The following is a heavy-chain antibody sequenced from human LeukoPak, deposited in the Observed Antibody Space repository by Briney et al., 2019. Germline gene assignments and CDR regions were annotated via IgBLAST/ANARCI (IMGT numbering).Heavy chain of an antibody. V-gene: IGHV1-2*04. J-gene: IGHJ4*02. CDR1: GYSFTAYY. D-gene: IGHD1-26*01. CDR3: ARDGIVGATLDY. CDR2: INPDTGDT. Sequence: ASVKVPCKASGYSFTAYYIHWVRQAPGQELEWMGWINPDTGDTDYTQKFKGWVTMTRDTSISTVYMELSSLRSEDTAVYYCARDGIVGATLDYWGQGTLVTVSS.